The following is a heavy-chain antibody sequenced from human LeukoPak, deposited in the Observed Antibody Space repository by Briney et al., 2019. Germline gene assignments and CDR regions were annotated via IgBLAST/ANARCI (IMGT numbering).Heavy chain of an antibody. CDR2: IYHSGST. D-gene: IGHD3-10*01. CDR3: ARVDSYYGSGSYQYYFDY. V-gene: IGHV4-30-2*01. J-gene: IGHJ4*02. CDR1: GGSISSGGYS. Sequence: NPSQTLSLTCAVSGGSISSGGYSWSWIRQPPGKGLEWIGYIYHSGSTDYNPSLKSRVTISVDRSKNQFSLKLSSVTAADTAVYYCARVDSYYGSGSYQYYFDYWGQGTLVTVSS.